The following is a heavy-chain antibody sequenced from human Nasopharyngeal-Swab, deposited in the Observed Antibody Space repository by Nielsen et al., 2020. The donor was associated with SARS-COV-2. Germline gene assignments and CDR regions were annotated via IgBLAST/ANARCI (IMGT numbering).Heavy chain of an antibody. CDR3: ARVLIGTPAYGSGTIDY. CDR2: INHSGST. D-gene: IGHD3-10*01. J-gene: IGHJ4*02. V-gene: IGHV4-34*01. Sequence: WIRQPPGKGLEWIGEINHSGSTNYNPSLKSRVTISVDTSKNQFFLKLSSVTAADTAVYYCARVLIGTPAYGSGTIDYWGQGTLVTVSS.